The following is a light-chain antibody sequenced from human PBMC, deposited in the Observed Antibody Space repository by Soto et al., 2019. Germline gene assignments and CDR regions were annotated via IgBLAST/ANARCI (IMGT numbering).Light chain of an antibody. J-gene: IGKJ1*01. CDR1: QSITSNY. Sequence: EIVLTQSPGTLSLSPGERATLSCRASQSITSNYLAWYQQKPGQAPRLHIYGASSRATGIPDRFSGSGSGTDFTLTISRLEAEEFAVYYCQQYGSSPRTFGQGTKVEFK. V-gene: IGKV3-20*01. CDR2: GAS. CDR3: QQYGSSPRT.